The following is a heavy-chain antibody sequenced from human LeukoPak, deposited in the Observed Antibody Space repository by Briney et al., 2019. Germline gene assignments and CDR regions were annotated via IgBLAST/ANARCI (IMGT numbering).Heavy chain of an antibody. CDR2: IYYSGST. CDR1: GGSISSSSYY. J-gene: IGHJ4*02. D-gene: IGHD2-2*01. CDR3: ARHVVVPAASFDY. V-gene: IGHV4-39*01. Sequence: PSETLSLTCTVSGGSISSSSYYWGWIRQPPGTGLEWIGSIYYSGSTYYNPSLKSRVTISVDTSKNQFSLKLSSVTAADTAVYYCARHVVVPAASFDYWGQGTLVTVSS.